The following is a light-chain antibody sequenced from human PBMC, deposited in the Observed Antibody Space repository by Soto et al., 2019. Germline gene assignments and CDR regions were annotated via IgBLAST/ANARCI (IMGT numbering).Light chain of an antibody. V-gene: IGKV1-6*01. CDR2: GAS. Sequence: AIQMTQSPSSLSASVGDRVTITCRASQDIRKDLASYQQKPGKAPQILIYGASTLQTGVASRFSGSGSATDFTLTISSLQPEDSAAYYCLQDYNYPFTFGQGTKLDIK. CDR1: QDIRKD. J-gene: IGKJ2*01. CDR3: LQDYNYPFT.